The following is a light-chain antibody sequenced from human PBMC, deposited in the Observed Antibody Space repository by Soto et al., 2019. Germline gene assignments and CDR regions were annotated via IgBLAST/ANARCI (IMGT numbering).Light chain of an antibody. J-gene: IGKJ2*01. CDR1: QSVSSNF. CDR2: GAS. V-gene: IGKV3-20*01. CDR3: QHYGPPRYT. Sequence: EIVLTQSPGTLSLSPGERATLSCRASQSVSSNFLAWYQQKPGQPPRLLMYGASSRATSIPDRFSSSGSGTDFTLTISILEPEDFAVYYCQHYGPPRYTFGPGTKLEIK.